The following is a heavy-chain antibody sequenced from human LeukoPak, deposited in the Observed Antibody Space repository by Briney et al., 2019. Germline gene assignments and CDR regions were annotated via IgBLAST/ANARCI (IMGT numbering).Heavy chain of an antibody. Sequence: ASVKVSCKASGYTFTSYYMHWVRQAPGQGLEWMGIINPSGGSTSYAQKFQGRVTITADESTSTAYMELSRLRSDDTAVYYCARDYDFWSGYYPKHFDYWGQGTLVTVSS. J-gene: IGHJ4*02. D-gene: IGHD3-3*01. V-gene: IGHV1-46*01. CDR1: GYTFTSYY. CDR3: ARDYDFWSGYYPKHFDY. CDR2: INPSGGST.